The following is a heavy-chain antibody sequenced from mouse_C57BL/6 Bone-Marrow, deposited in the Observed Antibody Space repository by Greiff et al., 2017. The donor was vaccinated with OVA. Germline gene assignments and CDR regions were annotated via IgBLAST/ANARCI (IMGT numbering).Heavy chain of an antibody. Sequence: VQLKESGGGLVKPGGSLKLSCAASGFTFSSYTMSWVRQTPEKRLEWVATISGGGGNTYYPDSVKGRFTISRDNAKNTLYLQMSSLRSEDTALYYCARHTTVVAKAMDYWGQGTSVTVSS. V-gene: IGHV5-9*01. CDR3: ARHTTVVAKAMDY. CDR2: ISGGGGNT. CDR1: GFTFSSYT. J-gene: IGHJ4*01. D-gene: IGHD1-1*01.